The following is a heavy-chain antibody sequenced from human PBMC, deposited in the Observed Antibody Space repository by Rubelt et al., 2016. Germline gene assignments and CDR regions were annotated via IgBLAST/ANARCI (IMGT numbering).Heavy chain of an antibody. CDR3: ARRTGVAAFDI. CDR2: IYYSGST. CDR1: GGSISSYY. J-gene: IGHJ3*02. D-gene: IGHD1-14*01. V-gene: IGHV4-59*05. Sequence: QVQLQESGPGLVKPSETLSLTCTVSGGSISSYYWSWIRQPPGKGLEWIGSIYYSGSTYYNPSLKMRVTISVDTSKNQFCLKRSSVTAADTAVYYCARRTGVAAFDIWGQGTMVTVSS.